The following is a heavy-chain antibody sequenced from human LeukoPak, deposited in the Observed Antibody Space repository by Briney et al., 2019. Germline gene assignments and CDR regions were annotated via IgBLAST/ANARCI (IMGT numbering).Heavy chain of an antibody. Sequence: GGSLRLSCAASGFTFSTYWVHWVRQAPGKGLAWVSLITSDGSSTSYADSVKGRFTISRDNAKNTLYLQMNSLRAEDTAVYYCARDQSIAGPTTADYWGQGTLVTVSS. V-gene: IGHV3-74*01. D-gene: IGHD1-26*01. CDR2: ITSDGSST. J-gene: IGHJ4*02. CDR1: GFTFSTYW. CDR3: ARDQSIAGPTTADY.